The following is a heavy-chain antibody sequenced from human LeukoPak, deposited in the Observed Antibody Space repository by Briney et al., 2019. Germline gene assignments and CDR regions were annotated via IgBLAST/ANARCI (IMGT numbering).Heavy chain of an antibody. J-gene: IGHJ4*02. CDR3: ASHYYDSSGYSYYFDY. V-gene: IGHV3-30*03. Sequence: PGRSLRLSCAASGFTFSSYAINWVRQAPGKGLEWVGVISSDGNNKYYAESVKGRFTISRDNSKNTLYLQMNSLRAEDTAVYYCASHYYDSSGYSYYFDYWGQGTLVTVSS. CDR2: ISSDGNNK. CDR1: GFTFSSYA. D-gene: IGHD3-22*01.